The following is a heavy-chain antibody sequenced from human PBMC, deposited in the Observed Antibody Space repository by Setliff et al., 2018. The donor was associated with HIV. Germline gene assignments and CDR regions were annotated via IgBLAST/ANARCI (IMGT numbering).Heavy chain of an antibody. D-gene: IGHD6-13*01. Sequence: SETLSLTCTVYGGYSWTWIRQPPGKGLEWIGTIYYSGTTYYNPSLKSRVTMSIDTSQNQFSLKLTSVTATDTAVYYCARHRYSSSINWFDPWGQGTLVTVSS. J-gene: IGHJ5*02. V-gene: IGHV4-39*01. CDR3: ARHRYSSSINWFDP. CDR1: GGYS. CDR2: IYYSGTT.